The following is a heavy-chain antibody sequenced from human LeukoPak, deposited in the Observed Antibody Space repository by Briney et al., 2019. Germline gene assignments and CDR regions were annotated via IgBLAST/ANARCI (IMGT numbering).Heavy chain of an antibody. D-gene: IGHD3-22*01. CDR1: GGSTSRHY. J-gene: IGHJ4*02. V-gene: IGHV4-59*08. CDR2: VHYTGFT. Sequence: SETLSLTCTVSGGSTSRHYWSWIRQPSGKGLEWIGYVHYTGFTRYNPSHKSRVTISGDTSENQLSLKLRSVTAADTALYYCARMDSSGYHRRTFDYWGQGILVTVSS. CDR3: ARMDSSGYHRRTFDY.